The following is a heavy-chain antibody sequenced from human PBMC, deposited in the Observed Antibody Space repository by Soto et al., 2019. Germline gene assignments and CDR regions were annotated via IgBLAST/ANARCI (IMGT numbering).Heavy chain of an antibody. Sequence: QVQLVESGGGVVQPGRSLRLSCAASGFTFSSYGMHWVRQAPGKGLEWVAVIWYDGSNKYYADCVKGRFTISRDNSKNTLYLQMNSLRAEDTAVYYCARAGGRQVGVFDYWGQGTLVTVSS. CDR3: ARAGGRQVGVFDY. CDR2: IWYDGSNK. CDR1: GFTFSSYG. D-gene: IGHD3-10*01. V-gene: IGHV3-33*01. J-gene: IGHJ4*02.